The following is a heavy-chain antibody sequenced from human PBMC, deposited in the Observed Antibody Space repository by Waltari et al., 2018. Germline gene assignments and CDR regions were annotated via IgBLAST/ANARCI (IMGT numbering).Heavy chain of an antibody. V-gene: IGHV4-4*09. CDR3: ARLPIPSYYYGMDV. D-gene: IGHD2-21*01. CDR1: GDSINNYS. Sequence: QVQLQESGPGLVKPSETLSLTCTVSGDSINNYSWGWIRPPPGKGLDYIGYVSSSGGTNSNPSLKSRVTISLDTSKNQFSLKLSSVTAADTAVYYCARLPIPSYYYGMDVWGQGTTVTVSS. J-gene: IGHJ6*02. CDR2: VSSSGGT.